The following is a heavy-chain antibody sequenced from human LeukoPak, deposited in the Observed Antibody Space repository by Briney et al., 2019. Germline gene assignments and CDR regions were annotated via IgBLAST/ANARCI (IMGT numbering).Heavy chain of an antibody. D-gene: IGHD2-15*01. J-gene: IGHJ4*02. V-gene: IGHV3-21*01. CDR2: ISSSSSYI. CDR3: ARDVQAYSPGLYY. Sequence: PGGSLRLSCAASGFTFSSYSMNWVRQAPGKGLEWVSSISSSSSYIYYADSVKGRFTISRDNAKNSLYLQMNSLRAEDTAVYYCARDVQAYSPGLYYWGQGTLVTVSS. CDR1: GFTFSSYS.